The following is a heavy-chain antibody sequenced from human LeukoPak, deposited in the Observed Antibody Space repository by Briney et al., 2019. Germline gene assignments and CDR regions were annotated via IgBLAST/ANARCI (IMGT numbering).Heavy chain of an antibody. Sequence: PGGSLRLSRAASGFTLSNCWMSWVRQAPGKGLEWVANIKQDGSEKYYVDSVKGRFTISRDNAKNSVYLQMNSLRAEDTAVYYCARGVYGSGDYWGQGTLVTVSS. J-gene: IGHJ4*02. D-gene: IGHD3-10*01. V-gene: IGHV3-7*03. CDR2: IKQDGSEK. CDR3: ARGVYGSGDY. CDR1: GFTLSNCW.